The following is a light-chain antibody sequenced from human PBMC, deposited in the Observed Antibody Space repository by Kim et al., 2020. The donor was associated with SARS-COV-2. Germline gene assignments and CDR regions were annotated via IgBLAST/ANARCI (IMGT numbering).Light chain of an antibody. CDR1: SPTMGAGSI. Sequence: RCTSSCHGTSPTMGAGSIVPWYQHLPGTAPNLLIYGNTNRPSGVPDRFSGSKSGTSASLAITGLQAEDEADYYCQSYDSSLSGYVFGTGTKAPS. J-gene: IGLJ1*01. CDR2: GNT. CDR3: QSYDSSLSGYV. V-gene: IGLV1-40*01.